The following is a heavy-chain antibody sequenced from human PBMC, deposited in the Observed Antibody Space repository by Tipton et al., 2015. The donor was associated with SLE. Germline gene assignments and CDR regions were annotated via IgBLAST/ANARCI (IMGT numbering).Heavy chain of an antibody. V-gene: IGHV4-61*09. J-gene: IGHJ4*02. CDR3: ARVGIAAAFYY. CDR1: GGSISSGSYY. Sequence: TLSLTCTVSGGSISSGSYYWSWIRQPAGKGLEWIGYIYTSGSTNYNPSLKSRVTISVDTSKNQFSLKLSSVTAADTAVYYCARVGIAAAFYYWGQGTLVTVSS. D-gene: IGHD6-13*01. CDR2: IYTSGST.